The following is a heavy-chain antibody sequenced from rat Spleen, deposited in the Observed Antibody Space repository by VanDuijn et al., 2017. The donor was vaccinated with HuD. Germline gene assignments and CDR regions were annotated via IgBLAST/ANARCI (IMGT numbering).Heavy chain of an antibody. V-gene: IGHV6-6*01. CDR3: ATQLPH. CDR1: GFTFSTAW. J-gene: IGHJ2*01. CDR2: IKAKSNNYAT. D-gene: IGHD3-4*01. Sequence: EVQVLESGGGLVQPGHSLKLSSATSGFTFSTAWMYWYRQFPEKRPEWVARIKAKSNNYATDYTESVKGRFTISRDDSKSSIYLQMNNLKAEDTALYYGATQLPHWGLGVLVTVSS.